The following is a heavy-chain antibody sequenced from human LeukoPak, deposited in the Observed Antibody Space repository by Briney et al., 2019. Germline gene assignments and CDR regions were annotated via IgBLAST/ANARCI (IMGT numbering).Heavy chain of an antibody. CDR1: GFTFSSYS. Sequence: GGSLRLSCAASGFTFSSYSMNWVRQAPGKGLEWVAVISYDGRQNYYADSVKGRFTISRDNSNSTLYLQMNSLRPEDTAVYYCARDTRSSWYGGLDYWGQGTLVTVSS. J-gene: IGHJ4*02. CDR2: ISYDGRQN. V-gene: IGHV3-30*03. CDR3: ARDTRSSWYGGLDY. D-gene: IGHD6-13*01.